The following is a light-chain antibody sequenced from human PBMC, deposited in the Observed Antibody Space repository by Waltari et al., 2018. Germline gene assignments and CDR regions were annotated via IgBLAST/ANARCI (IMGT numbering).Light chain of an antibody. CDR1: SSDVGFYNY. Sequence: QSALTHPASVSGSPGQSITLPCPGTSSDVGFYNYVLWYQKHPGKAPKLVIYDVFERPSVVSKRFSGAKSGNTASLTISGLLAEDEADYYCNSYTGSSSWVFGGGTKLTVL. J-gene: IGLJ3*02. V-gene: IGLV2-14*01. CDR2: DVF. CDR3: NSYTGSSSWV.